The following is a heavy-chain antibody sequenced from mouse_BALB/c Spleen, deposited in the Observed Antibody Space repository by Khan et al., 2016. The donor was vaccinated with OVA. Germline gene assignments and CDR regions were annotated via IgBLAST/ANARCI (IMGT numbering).Heavy chain of an antibody. J-gene: IGHJ3*01. Sequence: EVQLVESGGDLVKPGGSLKLSCAASGFIFSSYSMSWVRQTPDKRLEWVATISSGRDYTYYPDSVKGRFTISRDDAKNTLYLQMSSLKSEDTAMYYCASHLTGSFAYWGQGTLVTVSA. D-gene: IGHD4-1*01. CDR1: GFIFSSYS. CDR2: ISSGRDYT. V-gene: IGHV5-6*01. CDR3: ASHLTGSFAY.